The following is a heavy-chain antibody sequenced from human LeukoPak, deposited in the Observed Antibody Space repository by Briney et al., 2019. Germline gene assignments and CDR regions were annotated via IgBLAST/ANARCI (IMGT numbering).Heavy chain of an antibody. D-gene: IGHD3-16*01. J-gene: IGHJ5*02. CDR1: GGSVSSGSYY. CDR3: ARGSTWANFDP. V-gene: IGHV4-61*01. Sequence: SETLSLTCSVSGGSVSSGSYYWSWIRQSPGKGLEWIGYIYHSGSTNYNPSLKSRVTISVDTSKNQFSLKLSSVTAADTAVYYCARGSTWANFDPWGQGTLVTVSS. CDR2: IYHSGST.